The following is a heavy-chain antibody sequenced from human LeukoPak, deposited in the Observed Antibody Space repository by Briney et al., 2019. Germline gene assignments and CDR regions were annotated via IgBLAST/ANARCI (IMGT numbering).Heavy chain of an antibody. CDR3: ARGSERCSSTSCPNKPFDY. Sequence: ASVKVSCKASGYTFSDYYMHWVRQAPGQGLEWMGWINSNSGGTKYEQKFQGRVTMTRDTSISTVYMELSRLRFDDTAVYYCARGSERCSSTSCPNKPFDYWGRGTLVTVSS. CDR2: INSNSGGT. CDR1: GYTFSDYY. D-gene: IGHD2-2*01. V-gene: IGHV1-2*02. J-gene: IGHJ4*02.